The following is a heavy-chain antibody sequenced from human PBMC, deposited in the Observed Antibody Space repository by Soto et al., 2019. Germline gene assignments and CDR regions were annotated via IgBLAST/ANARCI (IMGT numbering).Heavy chain of an antibody. CDR3: ASSYGSGYRAFDY. CDR2: INPILSMS. CDR1: GDTFSFYS. D-gene: IGHD3-10*01. Sequence: QVQLVQSGAEVRKPGPSVKVSCKASGDTFSFYSIHWVRQAPGLGLEWMGRINPILSMSNYAQRFQGRVTMTADKSTSTAYMKLSGLRSEDTAIYYCASSYGSGYRAFDYWGQGALVTVSS. J-gene: IGHJ4*02. V-gene: IGHV1-69*02.